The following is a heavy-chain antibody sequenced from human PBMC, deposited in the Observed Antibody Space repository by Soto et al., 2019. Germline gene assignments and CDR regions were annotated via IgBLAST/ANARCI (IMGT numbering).Heavy chain of an antibody. CDR2: LSGSGGST. D-gene: IGHD4-4*01. CDR1: AFTFSSYA. V-gene: IGHV3-23*01. CDR3: SKGDRTTVTTIIGMDG. J-gene: IGHJ6*02. Sequence: GGSLRLSCAASAFTFSSYAMSWVRQAPGKELEWVSALSGSGGSTYSADSANGRFTISRDNSKNTLSLPMNNLRAEDTAVPYLSKGDRTTVTTIIGMDGWRQGSTGTVAS.